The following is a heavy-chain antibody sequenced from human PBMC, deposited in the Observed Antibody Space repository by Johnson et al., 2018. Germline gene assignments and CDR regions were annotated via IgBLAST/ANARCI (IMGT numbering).Heavy chain of an antibody. CDR3: NSMNYYDSSGDDNYACFQH. J-gene: IGHJ1*01. CDR2: IRSKANSYAT. V-gene: IGHV3-73*01. CDR1: GFTFSSYG. D-gene: IGHD3-22*01. Sequence: EVQLVETGGGVVQPGRSLRLSCAASGFTFSSYGMHWVRQAPGKGLEWVGRIRSKANSYATAYAASVKGRFTISRDDSKNTAYLEKNSLKTEDTAVYYCNSMNYYDSSGDDNYACFQHWGQGTLVTVSS.